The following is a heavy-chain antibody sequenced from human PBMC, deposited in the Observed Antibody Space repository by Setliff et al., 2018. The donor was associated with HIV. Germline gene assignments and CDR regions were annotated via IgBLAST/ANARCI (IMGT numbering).Heavy chain of an antibody. CDR3: ARYRYYYDSSGYGRWFDP. D-gene: IGHD3-22*01. CDR1: GGSISSYY. Sequence: PSETLSLTCTVSGGSISSYYWSWIRQPAGKGLEWIGRFYTSGSTNYNPSLKGRFTISVDTSENQFSLRLNSVTAADTAVYYCARYRYYYDSSGYGRWFDPWGQGTLVTVSS. V-gene: IGHV4-4*07. CDR2: FYTSGST. J-gene: IGHJ5*02.